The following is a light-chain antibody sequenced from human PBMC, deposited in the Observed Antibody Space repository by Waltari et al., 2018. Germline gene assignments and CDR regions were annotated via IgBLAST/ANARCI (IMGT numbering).Light chain of an antibody. Sequence: DIQMTQSPSSLSASVGDTVTITCRASHDVRSYLNWYQQKPGKAPKLLIYSASTLQNGVPSRFSGSGSGTRFTLTITSLQPDDVAIYHCQQSFTLWTFGQGTKVEI. CDR1: HDVRSY. J-gene: IGKJ1*01. CDR2: SAS. CDR3: QQSFTLWT. V-gene: IGKV1-39*01.